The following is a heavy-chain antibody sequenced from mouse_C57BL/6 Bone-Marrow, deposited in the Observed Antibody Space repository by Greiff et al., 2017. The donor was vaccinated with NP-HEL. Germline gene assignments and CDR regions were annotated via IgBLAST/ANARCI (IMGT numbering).Heavy chain of an antibody. CDR3: ARYDYDVLYYAMDY. V-gene: IGHV1-55*01. J-gene: IGHJ4*01. D-gene: IGHD2-4*01. CDR2: IYPGSGST. CDR1: GYTFTSYW. Sequence: VQLQQSGAELVKPGASVKMSCKASGYTFTSYWITWVKQRPGQGLEWIGDIYPGSGSTNYNEKFKSKATLTVDTSSSTAYMQLSSLTSEDSAVYYCARYDYDVLYYAMDYWGQGTSVTVSS.